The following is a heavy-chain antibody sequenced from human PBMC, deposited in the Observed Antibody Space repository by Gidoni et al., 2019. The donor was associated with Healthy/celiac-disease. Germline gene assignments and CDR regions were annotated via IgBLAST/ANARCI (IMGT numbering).Heavy chain of an antibody. CDR2: ISYDGSNK. V-gene: IGHV3-30-3*01. CDR3: ARARYSGSYYDY. D-gene: IGHD1-26*01. Sequence: QVQLVESGGGVVQPGRSLRLSCAASGFTFSSYAMHWVRQAPGKGLEWVAVISYDGSNKYYADSVKGRFTISRDNSKNTLYLQMNSLRAEDTAVYYCARARYSGSYYDYWGQGTLVTVSS. J-gene: IGHJ4*02. CDR1: GFTFSSYA.